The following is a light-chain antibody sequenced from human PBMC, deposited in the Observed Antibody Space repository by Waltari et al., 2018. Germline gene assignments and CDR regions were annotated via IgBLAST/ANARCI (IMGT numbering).Light chain of an antibody. CDR2: DAS. CDR3: QQLNNYPFT. CDR1: QGITTY. J-gene: IGKJ3*01. Sequence: DMQLTPSPSFLSASVGDRVTITCRASQGITTYLAWYQQKTGKAPKLLIYDASTLQGGVTSRFSGSGSGTEFTLTISSLQPEDFATYYCQQLNNYPFTFGPGTKVHIK. V-gene: IGKV1-9*01.